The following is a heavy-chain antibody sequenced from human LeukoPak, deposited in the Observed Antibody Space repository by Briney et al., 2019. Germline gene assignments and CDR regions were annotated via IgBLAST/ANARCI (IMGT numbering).Heavy chain of an antibody. D-gene: IGHD1-26*01. J-gene: IGHJ4*02. CDR2: IYTSGTT. CDR1: GASITSGTYY. Sequence: SQTLSLTCTVSGASITSGTYYWGWIRQPAGKGLEYIGRIYTSGTTNYNPSVKSRVTISIDTSKNQFSLKLSSVTAADTAVYYCARGVEGRFDYWGQGTLVTVSS. V-gene: IGHV4-61*02. CDR3: ARGVEGRFDY.